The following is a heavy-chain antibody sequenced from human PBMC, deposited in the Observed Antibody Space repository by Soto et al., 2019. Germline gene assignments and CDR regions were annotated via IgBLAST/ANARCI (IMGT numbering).Heavy chain of an antibody. V-gene: IGHV4-30-4*01. CDR3: ASVPNGMDV. Sequence: QVQLQESGPGLVKPSQTLSLTCTVSGGSISSGDYYWSWIRQPPGQVLEWIGYIYYSGTTYYNPSLKGRVPISVATSKNQFSLKLSSVTAADTAVYYCASVPNGMDVWGQGTTVTVSS. CDR2: IYYSGTT. J-gene: IGHJ6*02. CDR1: GGSISSGDYY.